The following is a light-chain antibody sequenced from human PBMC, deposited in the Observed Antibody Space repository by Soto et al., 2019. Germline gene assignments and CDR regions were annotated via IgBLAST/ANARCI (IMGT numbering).Light chain of an antibody. Sequence: QSVLTQPPSVSGSPGQSVAISCTGTSSDVESYNRVAWYQQPPGTAPKLIIYDVTNRPSGVPVRFSGSKSGNTASLTISGLQAEDEADYYCNSFTTSSTYVFGTGTKVTVL. CDR3: NSFTTSSTYV. J-gene: IGLJ1*01. V-gene: IGLV2-18*02. CDR1: SSDVESYNR. CDR2: DVT.